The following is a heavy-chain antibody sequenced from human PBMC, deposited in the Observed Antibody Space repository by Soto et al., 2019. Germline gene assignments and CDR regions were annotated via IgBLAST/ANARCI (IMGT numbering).Heavy chain of an antibody. D-gene: IGHD1-1*01. CDR1: GVTFSSYA. Sequence: EVQLLESGGGLVQPGGTLRLSCAASGVTFSSYAISWVRQAPGKGLEWVSAISGSGGSTYYADSVKGRFTISRDNSKNTLYLQRNSLRAEDTAVDYCAKESGNWNDGGFDPWGQGNLVTVSS. CDR2: ISGSGGST. V-gene: IGHV3-23*01. J-gene: IGHJ5*02. CDR3: AKESGNWNDGGFDP.